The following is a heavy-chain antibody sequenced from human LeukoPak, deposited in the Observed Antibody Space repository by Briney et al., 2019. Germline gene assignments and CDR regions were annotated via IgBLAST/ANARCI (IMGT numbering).Heavy chain of an antibody. V-gene: IGHV4-4*07. CDR1: GGSISSYY. Sequence: SETLSLTCTVSGGSISSYYRSWIRQPAGKGLEWIGRIYTSGSTNYNPSLKSRVTMSVDTSKNQFSLKLSSVTAADTAVYYCARDRDYVWGSYRPYFDYWGQGTLVTVSS. CDR3: ARDRDYVWGSYRPYFDY. J-gene: IGHJ4*02. CDR2: IYTSGST. D-gene: IGHD3-16*02.